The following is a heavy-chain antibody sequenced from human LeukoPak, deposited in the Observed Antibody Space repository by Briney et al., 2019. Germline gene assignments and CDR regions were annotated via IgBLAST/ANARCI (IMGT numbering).Heavy chain of an antibody. Sequence: ASVKVSCKASDYTFINYGISWVRQAPGQGLEWMGWISAYNGNTNYAQKLQGRVTMTTDTSTSTAYMELRSLRSDDTAVYYCARDRVDTPYGGSYYWGQGTLVTVSS. J-gene: IGHJ4*02. CDR1: DYTFINYG. CDR3: ARDRVDTPYGGSYY. V-gene: IGHV1-18*01. CDR2: ISAYNGNT. D-gene: IGHD5-18*01.